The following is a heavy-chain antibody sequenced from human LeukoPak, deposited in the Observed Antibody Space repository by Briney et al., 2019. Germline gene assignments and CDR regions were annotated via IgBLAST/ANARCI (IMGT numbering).Heavy chain of an antibody. J-gene: IGHJ4*02. D-gene: IGHD6-13*01. CDR1: GYTFTSYG. CDR2: ISAYNGNT. V-gene: IGHV1-18*01. Sequence: ASVKVSCKASGYTFTSYGISWVRQAPGQGLEWMGWISAYNGNTNYAQKLQGRVTMTTDTSTSTAYMELRSLRSDDTAVYYCARDPPIESSWYGVFDYWGQGTLVTVSS. CDR3: ARDPPIESSWYGVFDY.